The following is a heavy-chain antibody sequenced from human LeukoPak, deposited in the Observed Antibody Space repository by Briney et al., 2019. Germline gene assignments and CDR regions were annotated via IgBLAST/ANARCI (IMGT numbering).Heavy chain of an antibody. CDR3: AREPDYGGNSPIDY. CDR1: GFIFSSYS. J-gene: IGHJ4*02. CDR2: LSNSGTR. D-gene: IGHD4-23*01. Sequence: PGGSLRLSCAASGFIFSSYSMHWVRQAPGKGLEWVSYLSNSGTRYYADSVLGRFTISRDNAKNSLYLQMNSLRAEDTAVYYCAREPDYGGNSPIDYWGQGTLVTVSS. V-gene: IGHV3-48*01.